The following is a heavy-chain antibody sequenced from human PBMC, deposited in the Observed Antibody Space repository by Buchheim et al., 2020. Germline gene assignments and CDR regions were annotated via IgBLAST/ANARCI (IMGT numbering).Heavy chain of an antibody. Sequence: QVQLQESGPGLVKPSETLSLTCTVSGGSVSSGSYYWSWIRQPPGKGLEWIGYIYYSGSTNYNPSLKSRVTITVDTPKNQFSLKLSSVTAADTAVYYCARVAGNYDFWSGYMGYYYGMDVWGQGTT. CDR1: GGSVSSGSYY. CDR3: ARVAGNYDFWSGYMGYYYGMDV. D-gene: IGHD3-3*01. CDR2: IYYSGST. V-gene: IGHV4-61*01. J-gene: IGHJ6*02.